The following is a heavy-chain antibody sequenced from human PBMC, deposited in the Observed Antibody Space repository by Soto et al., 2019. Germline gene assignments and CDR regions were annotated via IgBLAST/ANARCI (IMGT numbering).Heavy chain of an antibody. Sequence: SLRLSCAASGFTFSSYSMNWVRQAPGKGLEWVSYISSSSSTIYYADSVKGRFTISRDNAKNSLYLQMNSLRAEDTAVYYCAREGIDSGYDYYYYYMDVWGKGTTVTVSS. CDR3: AREGIDSGYDYYYYYMDV. D-gene: IGHD5-12*01. CDR2: ISSSSSTI. J-gene: IGHJ6*03. V-gene: IGHV3-48*01. CDR1: GFTFSSYS.